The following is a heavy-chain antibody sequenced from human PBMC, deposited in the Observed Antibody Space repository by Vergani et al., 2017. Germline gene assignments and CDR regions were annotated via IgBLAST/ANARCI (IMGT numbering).Heavy chain of an antibody. CDR2: INHSGST. D-gene: IGHD6-19*01. J-gene: IGHJ4*02. CDR3: ARGRKLVYRRSDWYENYFDY. V-gene: IGHV4-34*01. CDR1: GGSFSGYY. Sequence: QVQLQQWGAGLLKPSETLSLTCAVYGGSFSGYYWSWIRQPPGKGLEWIGEINHSGSTNYNPALKSRVTISVDTSKNQFSLKLSSVTAADTAVYYCARGRKLVYRRSDWYENYFDYWGQGTLVTVSS.